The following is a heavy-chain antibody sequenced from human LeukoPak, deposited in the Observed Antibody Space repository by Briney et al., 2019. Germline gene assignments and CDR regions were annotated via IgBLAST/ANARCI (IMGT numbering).Heavy chain of an antibody. D-gene: IGHD2-2*01. CDR1: GFIFRSYS. CDR3: ARKSRYYMDV. J-gene: IGHJ6*03. Sequence: GGSLRLSWAASGFIFRSYSIKWVRQAPGEGLECVSSISGSSSYIYYADLVKGRFTISRNNAKNSLFLQMNSLRAEDTAVYYCARKSRYYMDVWGKGTTVTVSS. V-gene: IGHV3-21*01. CDR2: ISGSSSYI.